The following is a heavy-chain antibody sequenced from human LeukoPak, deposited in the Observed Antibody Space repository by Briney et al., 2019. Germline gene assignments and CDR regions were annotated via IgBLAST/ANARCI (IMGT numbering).Heavy chain of an antibody. V-gene: IGHV4-59*01. Sequence: SEPVSLTCTVSGGSISRSYWKWIRQPPGKGLEWLGLISESGCTQYNPSLKSRLTISVDTSKNQSSLNLSSVTGADTAVYYCARDSGWLTHSWGRGTMAVDSS. CDR2: ISESGCT. D-gene: IGHD6-19*01. J-gene: IGHJ2*01. CDR1: GGSISRSY. CDR3: ARDSGWLTHS.